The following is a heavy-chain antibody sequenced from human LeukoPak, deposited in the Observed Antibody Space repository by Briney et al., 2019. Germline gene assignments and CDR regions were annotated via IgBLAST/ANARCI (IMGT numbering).Heavy chain of an antibody. D-gene: IGHD3-10*01. CDR2: IYYSGST. V-gene: IGHV4-59*01. Sequence: SETLSLTCTVSGGSISSYYWSWIRQPPGKGLEWIGYIYYSGSTNYNPSLKSRVTISVDTSKNQFSLKLSSVTAADTAVYYCARVGPYYSSGRHAFDIWGQGTMVTVSS. CDR3: ARVGPYYSSGRHAFDI. J-gene: IGHJ3*02. CDR1: GGSISSYY.